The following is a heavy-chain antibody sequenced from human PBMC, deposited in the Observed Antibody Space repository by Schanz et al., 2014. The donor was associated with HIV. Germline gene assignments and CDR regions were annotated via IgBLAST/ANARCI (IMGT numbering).Heavy chain of an antibody. D-gene: IGHD6-6*01. V-gene: IGHV1-46*01. CDR3: ARSETIAARPVWYFDL. J-gene: IGHJ2*01. CDR1: GYTFTNYG. Sequence: QVQLVQSGAEVKKPGASVTVSCKASGYTFTNYGINWVRQAPGQGLEWMGIINPSGGSTSYAQKFQGRVTMTRDTSTSTVYMQLSSLRSEDTAVYYCARSETIAARPVWYFDLWGRGTLVTVSS. CDR2: INPSGGST.